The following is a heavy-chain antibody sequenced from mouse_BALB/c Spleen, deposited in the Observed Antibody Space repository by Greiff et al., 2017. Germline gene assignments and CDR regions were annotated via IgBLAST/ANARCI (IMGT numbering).Heavy chain of an antibody. Sequence: EVNVVESGGGLVQPGGSRKLSCAASGFTFSSFGMHWVRQAPEKGLEWVAYISSGSSTIYYADTVKGRFTISRDNPKNTLFLQMTSLRSEDTAMYYCARPNYYGSSYFDYWGQGTTLTVSS. CDR3: ARPNYYGSSYFDY. CDR1: GFTFSSFG. D-gene: IGHD1-1*01. J-gene: IGHJ2*01. V-gene: IGHV5-17*02. CDR2: ISSGSSTI.